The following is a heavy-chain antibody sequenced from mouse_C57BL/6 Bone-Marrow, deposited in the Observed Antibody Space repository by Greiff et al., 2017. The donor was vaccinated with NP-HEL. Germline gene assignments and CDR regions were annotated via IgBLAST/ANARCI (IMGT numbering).Heavy chain of an antibody. D-gene: IGHD4-1*01. CDR1: GFNIKNTY. Sequence: VQLKESVAELVRPGASVKLSCTASGFNIKNTYMHWVKQRPEQGLEWIGRIDPANGNTKYAPKFQGKATITADTSSNTAYLQLSSLTSEDTAIYYCARLRAKLTGTNYAMDYWGQGTSVTVSS. CDR2: IDPANGNT. CDR3: ARLRAKLTGTNYAMDY. J-gene: IGHJ4*01. V-gene: IGHV14-3*01.